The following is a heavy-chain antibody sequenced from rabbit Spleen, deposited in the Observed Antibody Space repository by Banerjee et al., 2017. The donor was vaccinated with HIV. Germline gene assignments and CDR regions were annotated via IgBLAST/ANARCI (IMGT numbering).Heavy chain of an antibody. CDR1: GFDFSAYTF. CDR3: ARGEYFTVGFSSYAIYLDL. CDR2: IYAGSSGST. D-gene: IGHD8-1*01. J-gene: IGHJ4*01. Sequence: LVEYGGDLVQPGASLTLTCTASGFDFSAYTFMCWVRQAPGKGLEWIGCIYAGSSGSTYYASWAKGRFTISKTSSTTVTLQMTSLTAADTATYFCARGEYFTVGFSSYAIYLDLWGPGTLVTVS. V-gene: IGHV1S40*01.